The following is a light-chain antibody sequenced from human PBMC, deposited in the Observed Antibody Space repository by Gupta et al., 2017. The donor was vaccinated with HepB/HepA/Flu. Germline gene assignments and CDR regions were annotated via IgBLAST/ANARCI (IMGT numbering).Light chain of an antibody. CDR2: DAS. CDR1: SSDVGAYNY. Sequence: QSALTQPASVSGSPGQSITISCTGTSSDVGAYNYVSWYQQHPDKPPKLIIFDASNRPSGVSNRFSCSKSGNTASLTISGLQAEDDAYYYCSSQTITYTVVFGGGTKLTVL. CDR3: SSQTITYTVV. J-gene: IGLJ2*01. V-gene: IGLV2-14*03.